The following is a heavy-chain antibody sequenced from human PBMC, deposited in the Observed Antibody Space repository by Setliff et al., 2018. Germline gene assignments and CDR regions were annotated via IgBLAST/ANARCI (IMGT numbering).Heavy chain of an antibody. CDR1: GGTFSSYG. V-gene: IGHV1-69*05. Sequence: SVKVSCKASGGTFSSYGISWVRQAPGQGLEWLGGTIPNFGTTNYAQEFQGRVTIITDESTNTAFMQLSSLRSDDTAVYYCVREGVDSRSSTDYRYYMDVWG. CDR2: TIPNFGTT. D-gene: IGHD3-22*01. J-gene: IGHJ6*03. CDR3: VREGVDSRSSTDYRYYMDV.